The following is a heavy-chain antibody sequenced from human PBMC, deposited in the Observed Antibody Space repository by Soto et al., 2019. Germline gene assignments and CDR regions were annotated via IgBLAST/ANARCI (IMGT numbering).Heavy chain of an antibody. CDR2: FDPEDGET. CDR3: ATPWSHTYYYYGMDV. J-gene: IGHJ6*02. V-gene: IGHV1-24*01. Sequence: ASVKVSCKVSGYTLTELSMHWVRQAPGEGLEWMGGFDPEDGETIYAQKFQGRVTMTEDTSTDTAYMELSSLRSEDTAVYYCATPWSHTYYYYGMDVWGQGTTVTVSS. CDR1: GYTLTELS. D-gene: IGHD1-26*01.